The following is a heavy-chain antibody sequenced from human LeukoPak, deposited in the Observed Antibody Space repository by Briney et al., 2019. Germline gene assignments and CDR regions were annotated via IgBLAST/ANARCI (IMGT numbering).Heavy chain of an antibody. D-gene: IGHD6-13*01. J-gene: IGHJ4*02. CDR3: ARASSAAAGYYFDY. Sequence: GGSLRLSCAASGFTVSTNYMSWVRQAPGKGLEWVSVIYSGGSTYYADSVKGRFTISRDDSKNTLYLQMNSLRAEDTAVYYCARASSAAAGYYFDYWGQGTLVTVSP. CDR2: IYSGGST. CDR1: GFTVSTNY. V-gene: IGHV3-53*01.